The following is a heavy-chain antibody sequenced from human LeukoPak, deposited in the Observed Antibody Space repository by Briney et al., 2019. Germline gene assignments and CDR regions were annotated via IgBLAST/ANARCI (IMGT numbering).Heavy chain of an antibody. CDR3: ARGPSDDYYCYYYMDV. V-gene: IGHV4-59*01. CDR2: IYYSGST. Sequence: PSETLSLTCTVSGGSISSYYWSWIRQPPGKGLEWIGYIYYSGSTNYNPSLKSRVTISVDTSKNQFSLKLSSVTAADTAVYYCARGPSDDYYCYYYMDVWGKGTTVTVSS. CDR1: GGSISSYY. D-gene: IGHD1-26*01. J-gene: IGHJ6*03.